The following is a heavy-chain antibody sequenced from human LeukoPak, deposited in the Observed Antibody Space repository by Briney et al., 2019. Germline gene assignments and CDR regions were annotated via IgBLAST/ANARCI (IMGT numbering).Heavy chain of an antibody. V-gene: IGHV4-59*12. D-gene: IGHD3-16*01. J-gene: IGHJ5*02. Sequence: SETLSLTCTVSGGSISSYYWSWIRQPPGRGLEWIGYIYYSGSTNYNPSLKSRVTISVDTSKNQFSLKLSSVTAADTAVYYCAREVPPLGSWGQGTLVTVSS. CDR2: IYYSGST. CDR3: AREVPPLGS. CDR1: GGSISSYY.